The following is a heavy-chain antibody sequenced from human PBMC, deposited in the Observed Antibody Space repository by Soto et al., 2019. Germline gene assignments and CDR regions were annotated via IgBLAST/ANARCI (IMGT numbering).Heavy chain of an antibody. J-gene: IGHJ4*02. CDR2: ISGSGGST. D-gene: IGHD2-2*02. CDR3: AKDRNDIVVVPAAIGNYFDY. V-gene: IGHV3-23*01. Sequence: GGSLRLSCAASGFTFSSYAMSWVRQAPGKGLEWVSAISGSGGSTYYADSVKGRFTISRDNSKNTLYLQMNSLRAEDTAVYYCAKDRNDIVVVPAAIGNYFDYWGQGTLVPVYS. CDR1: GFTFSSYA.